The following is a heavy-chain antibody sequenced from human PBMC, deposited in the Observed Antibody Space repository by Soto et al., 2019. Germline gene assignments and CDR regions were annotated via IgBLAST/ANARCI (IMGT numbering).Heavy chain of an antibody. D-gene: IGHD6-19*01. CDR3: ARVRIAVAGTDRFMAFDI. CDR2: IIPIFGTA. CDR1: GGTFSSYA. Sequence: QVQLVQSGAEVKKPGSSVKVSCKASGGTFSSYAISWVRQAPGQGLEWMGGIIPIFGTANYAQKFQGRVTITADESTSTAYMELSSLRSEDTAVYYCARVRIAVAGTDRFMAFDIWGQGTMVTVSS. V-gene: IGHV1-69*01. J-gene: IGHJ3*02.